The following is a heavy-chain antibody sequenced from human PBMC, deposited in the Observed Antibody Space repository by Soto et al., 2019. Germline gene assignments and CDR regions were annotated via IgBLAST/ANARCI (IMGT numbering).Heavy chain of an antibody. Sequence: PSETLSLTCTVSGGSISSGGYYWSWIRQHPGKGLEWIGNIYYSGSTYYNPSLKSRVTISVDTSKNQFSLKLSSVTAADTAVYYCADFDWLFDAFDIWGQGTMVTVSS. CDR2: IYYSGST. V-gene: IGHV4-39*01. D-gene: IGHD3-9*01. CDR3: ADFDWLFDAFDI. CDR1: GGSISSGGYY. J-gene: IGHJ3*02.